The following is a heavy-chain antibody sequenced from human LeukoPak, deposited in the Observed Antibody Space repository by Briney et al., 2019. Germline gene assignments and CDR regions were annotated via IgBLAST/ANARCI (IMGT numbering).Heavy chain of an antibody. Sequence: PGGSVRLSCAASGFIFDDYGMRWVRQAPGKGLELVSGINANAGSNAYADSLKSHFPITRDNAKTSLYLQMNSLRGEDTALYYCARERDGGSCYSTFDYRGQGTLVTVS. D-gene: IGHD2-15*01. V-gene: IGHV3-20*04. CDR2: INANAGSN. CDR1: GFIFDDYG. J-gene: IGHJ4*02. CDR3: ARERDGGSCYSTFDY.